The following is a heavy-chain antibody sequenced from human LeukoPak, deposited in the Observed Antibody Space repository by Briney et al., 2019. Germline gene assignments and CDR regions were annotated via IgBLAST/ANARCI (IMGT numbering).Heavy chain of an antibody. CDR2: INHSGST. D-gene: IGHD1-26*01. CDR3: ARGPLYSGSYKHFDY. J-gene: IGHJ4*02. V-gene: IGHV4-34*01. Sequence: SETLSLTCAVYGGSFSGYYWSWIRQPPGKGLEWIGEINHSGSTNYNPSLKRRVTISVDTSNNQFSLKLSSVTAADTAVYYCARGPLYSGSYKHFDYWGQGTLVTVSS. CDR1: GGSFSGYY.